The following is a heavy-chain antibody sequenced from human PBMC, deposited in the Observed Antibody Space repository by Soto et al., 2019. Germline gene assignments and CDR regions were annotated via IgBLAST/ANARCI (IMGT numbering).Heavy chain of an antibody. Sequence: HPWGSLRLSCAASGLAFFNYWIHWFRQPPFKGLEWISRINDDGSRTDYADSVEGRLTISRDNTKNTLYLQMNSLRAEDTAVYYCAMRFCSGSGCYPYFNFWGQGTQVTVSS. CDR2: INDDGSRT. V-gene: IGHV3-74*01. CDR1: GLAFFNYW. J-gene: IGHJ4*02. CDR3: AMRFCSGSGCYPYFNF. D-gene: IGHD2-15*01.